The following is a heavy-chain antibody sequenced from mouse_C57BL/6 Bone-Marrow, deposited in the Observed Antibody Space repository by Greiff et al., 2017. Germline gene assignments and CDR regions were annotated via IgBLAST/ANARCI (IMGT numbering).Heavy chain of an antibody. CDR1: GYTFTSYW. CDR3: ARRDYSKRRNFDY. V-gene: IGHV1-69*01. Sequence: VQLQQSGAELVMPGASVKLSCKASGYTFTSYWMHWVKQRPGQGLEWIGEIDPSDSYTNYTQKFKGNSTLTVDKSSSTAYVQLSSRTSEDSAVYYYARRDYSKRRNFDYWGQGTTLTVSS. J-gene: IGHJ2*01. D-gene: IGHD2-5*01. CDR2: IDPSDSYT.